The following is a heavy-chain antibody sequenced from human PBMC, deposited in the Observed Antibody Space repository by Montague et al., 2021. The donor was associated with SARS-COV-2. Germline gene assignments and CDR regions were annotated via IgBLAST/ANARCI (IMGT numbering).Heavy chain of an antibody. CDR1: GGSISSQTSC. CDR2: ICYSGMA. Sequence: SDTLSLTRTVSGGSISSQTSCWGWVRLPPGKGLEWIGSICYSGMAHYTPSLKSRLIISLDTSKTHVSLKLRSVTAADTAVYYCASTVDYYAHFDSWGQGTLVSVSS. D-gene: IGHD3-22*01. J-gene: IGHJ4*02. CDR3: ASTVDYYAHFDS. V-gene: IGHV4-39*07.